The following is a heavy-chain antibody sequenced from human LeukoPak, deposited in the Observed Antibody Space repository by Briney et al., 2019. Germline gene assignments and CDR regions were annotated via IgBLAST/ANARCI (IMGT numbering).Heavy chain of an antibody. D-gene: IGHD6-13*01. Sequence: GASVKVSCKASGYTFTGYGISWVRQAPGQGLEWMGWISAYNGNTNYAQKLQGRVTMTTDTSTSTAYMELRSLRSDDTAVYYCARRLAAPYSYGMDVWGQGTTVTVSS. CDR1: GYTFTGYG. CDR3: ARRLAAPYSYGMDV. J-gene: IGHJ6*02. V-gene: IGHV1-18*01. CDR2: ISAYNGNT.